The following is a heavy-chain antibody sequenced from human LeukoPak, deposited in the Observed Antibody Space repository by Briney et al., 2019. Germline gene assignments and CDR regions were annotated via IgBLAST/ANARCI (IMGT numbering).Heavy chain of an antibody. V-gene: IGHV1-69*06. J-gene: IGHJ2*01. CDR3: AIPPLSPSLREGYCSGGSCYRRDWYFDL. CDR1: GGTFSSYA. CDR2: IIPIFGTA. D-gene: IGHD2-15*01. Sequence: GASVKVSCKASGGTFSSYAICWVRQAPGQGLEWMGGIIPIFGTANYAQKFQGRVTITADKSTSTAYMELSSLRSEDTAVYYCAIPPLSPSLREGYCSGGSCYRRDWYFDLWGRGTLVTVSS.